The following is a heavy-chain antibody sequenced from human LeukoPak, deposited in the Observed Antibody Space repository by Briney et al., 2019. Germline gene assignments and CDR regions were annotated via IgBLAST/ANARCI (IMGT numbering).Heavy chain of an antibody. J-gene: IGHJ4*02. Sequence: PGGSLRLSCAASGFTFSSYGMHWVRQAPGKGLEWVAFIRYDGSNKYYADSVKGRFTISRDNSKNTLYLQMNSLRAEDTAVYYCAKARDYYDSSGLNFGYWGQGTLVTVSS. CDR3: AKARDYYDSSGLNFGY. CDR1: GFTFSSYG. CDR2: IRYDGSNK. V-gene: IGHV3-30*02. D-gene: IGHD3-22*01.